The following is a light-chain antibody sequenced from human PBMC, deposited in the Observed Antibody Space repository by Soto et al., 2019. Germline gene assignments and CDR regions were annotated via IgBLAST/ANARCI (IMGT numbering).Light chain of an antibody. V-gene: IGLV2-14*01. CDR2: DVS. J-gene: IGLJ1*01. CDR3: SSYTSSVTHV. Sequence: QSALTQPASVSGSPGQSITISCTGTSSDVGGYNYVSWHQQHPGKAPKLLIYDVSSRPSGVSNRFSASKSGNTASLTISGLQAEDEADYYSSSYTSSVTHVFGTGTKLTVL. CDR1: SSDVGGYNY.